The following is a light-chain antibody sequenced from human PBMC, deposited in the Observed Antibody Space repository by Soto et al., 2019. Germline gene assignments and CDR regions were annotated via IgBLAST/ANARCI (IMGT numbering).Light chain of an antibody. CDR3: QHRSEWHRGT. J-gene: IGKJ1*01. V-gene: IGKV3D-11*02. CDR2: GAT. Sequence: EIVMTQSPATLSVSPGERATLSCRASQSVGTKVIWYQQKSGQATSLIIVGATTRANGVPARFSGSGSGTDFTLTISGLEPEDIGVYYCQHRSEWHRGTFGQGTKVDIK. CDR1: QSVGTK.